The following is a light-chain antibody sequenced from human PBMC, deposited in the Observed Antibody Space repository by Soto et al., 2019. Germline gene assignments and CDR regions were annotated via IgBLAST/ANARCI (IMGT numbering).Light chain of an antibody. V-gene: IGKV1-33*01. CDR1: QDISNY. CDR2: DAS. Sequence: DIRMTQSPSSLSASVGDRVTITCQASQDISNYLNWYQQKPGKAPKLLIYDASNLETGVPSRFSGSGSGTDFTFTISSLQPEDIATYYCQQYDNLLGPTFGGGTKVEIK. CDR3: QQYDNLLGPT. J-gene: IGKJ4*01.